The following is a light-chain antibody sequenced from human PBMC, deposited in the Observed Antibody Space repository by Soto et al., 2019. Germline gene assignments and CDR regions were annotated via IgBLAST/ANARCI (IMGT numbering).Light chain of an antibody. CDR3: QSYDSSLSGPYVV. V-gene: IGLV1-40*01. CDR1: SSNIGAGYD. Sequence: QSVLTQPPSVSGAPGQRVTISCTGSSSNIGAGYDVHWYQQLPGTAPKLLIYGNSNRPSGVPDRFSGSKSGTSASLAITGLQAEDGADYYCQSYDSSLSGPYVVFGGGTKLTVL. CDR2: GNS. J-gene: IGLJ2*01.